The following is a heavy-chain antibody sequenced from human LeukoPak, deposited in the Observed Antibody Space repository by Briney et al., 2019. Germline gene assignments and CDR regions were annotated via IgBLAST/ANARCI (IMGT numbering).Heavy chain of an antibody. Sequence: PGGSLRLSCAASGFTFSSYSMNWVRQAPGKGLEWVSSISSSSSYIYYADSVKGRFTISRDNAKNSLYLQMNSLRAEDTAVYYCARIAAAGTAYNWFDPWGQGTLVTVSS. CDR1: GFTFSSYS. CDR3: ARIAAAGTAYNWFDP. V-gene: IGHV3-21*01. J-gene: IGHJ5*02. CDR2: ISSSSSYI. D-gene: IGHD6-13*01.